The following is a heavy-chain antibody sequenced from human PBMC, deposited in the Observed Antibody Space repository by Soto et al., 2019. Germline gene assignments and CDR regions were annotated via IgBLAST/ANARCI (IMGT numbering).Heavy chain of an antibody. D-gene: IGHD1-26*01. J-gene: IGHJ6*02. V-gene: IGHV3-30-3*01. CDR1: EFSFRIFA. CDR3: ARGDREDIEEVVGVRPGEYSMDV. CDR2: ISYDGSRK. Sequence: QVHLVESGGGVVQPGSSLRLSCAASEFSFRIFAMHWLRQSPGKGLEWVAVISYDGSRKVDSVKGRLTVSRDNSWDTLYLQMNSLRAEDTAIYYCARGDREDIEEVVGVRPGEYSMDVWGQGTKVTVSS.